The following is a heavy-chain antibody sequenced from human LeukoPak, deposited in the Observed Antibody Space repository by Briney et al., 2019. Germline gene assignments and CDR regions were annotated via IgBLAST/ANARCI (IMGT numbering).Heavy chain of an antibody. CDR2: IKQDGSEK. CDR1: GFTFSSYW. J-gene: IGHJ4*02. D-gene: IGHD3-3*01. CDR3: ARSRITIFGVVIQGYFDY. Sequence: GGSLRLSCAASGFTFSSYWMSWVRQAPGKGLEGVANIKQDGSEKYYVDSVKGRFTISRDNAKNSLYLQMNSLRAEDTAVYYCARSRITIFGVVIQGYFDYWGQGTLVTVSS. V-gene: IGHV3-7*01.